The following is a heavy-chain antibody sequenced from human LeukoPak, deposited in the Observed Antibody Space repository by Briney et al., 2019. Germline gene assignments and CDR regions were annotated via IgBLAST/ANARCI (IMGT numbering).Heavy chain of an antibody. V-gene: IGHV3-23*01. J-gene: IGHJ3*02. CDR1: GFTFCAYA. CDR3: ARDPNGDYIGAFDM. Sequence: GGSLRLFCKASGFTFCAYAIMWVRQAPGKGPGLVSAIRGSGSGGGTLYADSVKGRFTISRDNSKYTLFLQMNRLRAEDTAVYYCARDPNGDYIGAFDMWGPGTMVTVSS. CDR2: IRGSGSGGGT. D-gene: IGHD4-17*01.